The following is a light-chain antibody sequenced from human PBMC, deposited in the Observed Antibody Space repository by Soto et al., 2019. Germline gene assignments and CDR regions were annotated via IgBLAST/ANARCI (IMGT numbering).Light chain of an antibody. J-gene: IGLJ1*01. CDR3: FSYAGSLTSYV. CDR2: EVN. V-gene: IGLV2-23*02. CDR1: STDVGNCNL. Sequence: QSVLTQPASVSGSPGESIAISCTGTSTDVGNCNLVSWYQQHPGKAPQLITSEVNKRPSGVSDRSSGSQSGNTASLTISGLQAEDEADYYCFSYAGSLTSYVFGTGTKVTVL.